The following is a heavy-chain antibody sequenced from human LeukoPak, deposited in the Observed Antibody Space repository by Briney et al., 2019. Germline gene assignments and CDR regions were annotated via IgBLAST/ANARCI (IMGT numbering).Heavy chain of an antibody. V-gene: IGHV1-46*01. CDR1: GSTFTSYY. CDR3: ARGGRKAMGSRRPLDCFDY. Sequence: ASVKVSCKASGSTFTSYYMHWVRQAPGQGLERMGIINPSGGSTSYAQKFQGRVSMTRDTSTSTVYMELSSLRSKETAVYYCARGGRKAMGSRRPLDCFDYWGQGTLVTVSS. CDR2: INPSGGST. J-gene: IGHJ4*02. D-gene: IGHD5-18*01.